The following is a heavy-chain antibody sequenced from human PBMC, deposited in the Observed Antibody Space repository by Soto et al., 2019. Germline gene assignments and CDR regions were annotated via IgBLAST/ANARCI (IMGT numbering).Heavy chain of an antibody. CDR2: IIPILGIA. CDR1: GYTFTDYD. Sequence: ASVKVSCKASGYTFTDYDINWVRQAPGQGLEWMGRIIPILGIANYAQKFQGRVTITADKSTSTAYMELSSLRSEDTAVYYCASLMSSGYYYGMDVWGQGTTVTVSS. V-gene: IGHV1-69*04. CDR3: ASLMSSGYYYGMDV. J-gene: IGHJ6*02. D-gene: IGHD3-10*01.